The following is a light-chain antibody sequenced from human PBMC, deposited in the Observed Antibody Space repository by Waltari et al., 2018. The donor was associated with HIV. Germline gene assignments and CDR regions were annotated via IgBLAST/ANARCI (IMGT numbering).Light chain of an antibody. V-gene: IGLV6-57*01. J-gene: IGLJ2*01. Sequence: FMLTQPHSVSESPGKTVTIYCTRSSGSIASNYVQWYQQRPGSSPTTVIYEDNQRPSGVPDRFSGSIDSSSNSASLTISGLKTEDEADYYCQSYDSSNHVVFGGGTKLTVL. CDR3: QSYDSSNHVV. CDR2: EDN. CDR1: SGSIASNY.